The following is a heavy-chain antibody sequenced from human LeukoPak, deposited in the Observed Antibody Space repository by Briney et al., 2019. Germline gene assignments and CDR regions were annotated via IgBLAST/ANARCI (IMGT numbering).Heavy chain of an antibody. Sequence: GGSLRLSCTASGFTFKNYAMSWVRQGRGKGLEWVSTLSGSGENTYYAESVKGRFTISRDNAKNSLYLQMNSLRAEDTAVYYCARGLKPSIAVAGTFDYWGQGTLVTVSS. D-gene: IGHD6-19*01. CDR1: GFTFKNYA. J-gene: IGHJ4*02. V-gene: IGHV3-23*01. CDR3: ARGLKPSIAVAGTFDY. CDR2: LSGSGENT.